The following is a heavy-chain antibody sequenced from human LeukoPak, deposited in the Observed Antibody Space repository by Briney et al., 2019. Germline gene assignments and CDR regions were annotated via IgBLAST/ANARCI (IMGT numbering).Heavy chain of an antibody. V-gene: IGHV3-30*02. CDR2: IRYDGSNK. Sequence: GGSLRLSCAASGFNFGGYGMHWVRQAPGKGLEWVAFIRYDGSNKYYADSVKGRFTISRDNSKNTLYLQINSLRAEDTAVYYCARGATLLWFGELLPYFDYWGQGTLVTVSS. J-gene: IGHJ4*02. D-gene: IGHD3-10*01. CDR3: ARGATLLWFGELLPYFDY. CDR1: GFNFGGYG.